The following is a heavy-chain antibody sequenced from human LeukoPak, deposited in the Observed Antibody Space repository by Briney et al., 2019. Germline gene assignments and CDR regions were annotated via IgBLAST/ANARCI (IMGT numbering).Heavy chain of an antibody. D-gene: IGHD6-19*01. CDR1: GFTFSNSW. V-gene: IGHV3-7*01. CDR2: MNQDGRGK. Sequence: PGGSLRLSCAASGFTFSNSWMNWVRQAPGKGLEWVANMNQDGRGKNYMDSVKGRFTISRDNAKNSLYLQMNSLRAEDTAVYFCAGGSGWIHDYWGQGTLVTVSS. J-gene: IGHJ4*02. CDR3: AGGSGWIHDY.